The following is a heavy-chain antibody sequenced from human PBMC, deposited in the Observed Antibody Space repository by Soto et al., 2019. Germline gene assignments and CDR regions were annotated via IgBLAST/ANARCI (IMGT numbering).Heavy chain of an antibody. CDR1: GFTFSSYG. J-gene: IGHJ4*02. CDR3: AKASYGDYVGGHDY. Sequence: PGGSLRLSCAASGFTFSSYGMHWVRQAPGKGLEWVAVISYDGSNKYYADSVKGRFTISRDNSKNTLYLQMNSLRAEDTAVYYCAKASYGDYVGGHDYWGQGTLVTVSS. CDR2: ISYDGSNK. V-gene: IGHV3-30*18. D-gene: IGHD4-17*01.